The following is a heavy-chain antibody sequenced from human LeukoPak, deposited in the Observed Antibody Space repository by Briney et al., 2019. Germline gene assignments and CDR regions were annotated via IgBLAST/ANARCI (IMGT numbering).Heavy chain of an antibody. CDR1: GFTFSSYS. CDR2: ISSSSSYI. Sequence: GGSLRLSCAASGFTFSSYSMNWVRQAPGKGLEWVSSISSSSSYIYYADSVKGRFTISRDNAKNSLYLQMNSLRAEDTAVYYCARVARYCSSTSCYTNYYYYYMDVWGKGTTVTVSS. CDR3: ARVARYCSSTSCYTNYYYYYMDV. V-gene: IGHV3-21*01. D-gene: IGHD2-2*02. J-gene: IGHJ6*03.